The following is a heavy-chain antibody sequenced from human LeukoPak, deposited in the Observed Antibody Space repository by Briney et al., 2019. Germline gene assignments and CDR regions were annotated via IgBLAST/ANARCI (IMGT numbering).Heavy chain of an antibody. J-gene: IGHJ3*02. CDR1: GYTFTGYY. D-gene: IGHD3-3*01. CDR2: INPNSGGT. Sequence: GASVTVSCKASGYTFTGYYMHWVRQAPGQGLEWMGRINPNSGGTNYAQKFQGRVTMTRDTSISTAYMELSRLRSDDTAVYYCAIRYYDFWSGPLDAFDIWGQGTMVTVSS. V-gene: IGHV1-2*06. CDR3: AIRYYDFWSGPLDAFDI.